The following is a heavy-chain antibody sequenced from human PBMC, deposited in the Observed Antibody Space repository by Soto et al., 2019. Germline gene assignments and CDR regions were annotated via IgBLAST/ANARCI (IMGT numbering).Heavy chain of an antibody. CDR1: GFTFSSYG. CDR3: AKDQTEYSGYDYEGEITNYFDY. V-gene: IGHV3-30*18. Sequence: GGSLRLSCAASGFTFSSYGMHWVRQAPGKGLEWVAVISYDGSNKYYADSVKGRFTISRDNSKNTLYLQMNSLRAEDTAVYYCAKDQTEYSGYDYEGEITNYFDYWGQGTLVTVSS. D-gene: IGHD5-12*01. J-gene: IGHJ4*02. CDR2: ISYDGSNK.